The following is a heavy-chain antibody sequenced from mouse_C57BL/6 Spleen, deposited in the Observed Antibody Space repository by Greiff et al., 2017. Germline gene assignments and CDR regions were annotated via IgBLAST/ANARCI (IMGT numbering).Heavy chain of an antibody. Sequence: EVKLVESGPGLVKPSQSLSLTCSVTGYSITSGYYWNWIRQFPGNKLEWMGYISYDGSNNYNPSLKNRISITRDTSKNQFFLKLNSVTTEDTATYYCARYYGSSHYYAMDYWGQGTSVTVSS. V-gene: IGHV3-6*01. CDR2: ISYDGSN. CDR3: ARYYGSSHYYAMDY. J-gene: IGHJ4*01. CDR1: GYSITSGYY. D-gene: IGHD1-1*01.